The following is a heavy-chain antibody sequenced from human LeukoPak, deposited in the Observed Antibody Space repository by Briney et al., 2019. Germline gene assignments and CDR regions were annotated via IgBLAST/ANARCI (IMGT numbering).Heavy chain of an antibody. CDR1: GGSFSGYY. Sequence: SETLSLTCAVYGGSFSGYYWSWIRQPPGKGLEWIGEINHSGSTNYNPSLKSRVTISVDTSKNQFSLKLSSVTAADTAVYYWARVTTAVYYYYYYMDVWGKGTTVTVSS. CDR3: ARVTTAVYYYYYYMDV. CDR2: INHSGST. D-gene: IGHD4-11*01. J-gene: IGHJ6*03. V-gene: IGHV4-34*01.